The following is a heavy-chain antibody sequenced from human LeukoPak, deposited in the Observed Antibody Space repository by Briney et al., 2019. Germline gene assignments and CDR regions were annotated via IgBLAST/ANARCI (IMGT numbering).Heavy chain of an antibody. Sequence: SETLSLTRTVSGGSISSGRFYWRWIRQPAGKGLEWIGRVYTSGSTNYNPSLKSRVTISVDTSKNQFSLKLSSVTAADTAVYYCAIGRLSGWYYFDFWGQGTLVTVSS. CDR3: AIGRLSGWYYFDF. CDR2: VYTSGST. CDR1: GGSISSGRFY. V-gene: IGHV4-61*02. D-gene: IGHD6-19*01. J-gene: IGHJ4*02.